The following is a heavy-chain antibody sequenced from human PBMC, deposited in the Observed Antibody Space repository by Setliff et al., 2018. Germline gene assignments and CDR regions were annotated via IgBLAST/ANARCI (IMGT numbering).Heavy chain of an antibody. J-gene: IGHJ6*04. D-gene: IGHD4-17*01. CDR2: INHSGSS. CDR1: GGSFSGYY. V-gene: IGHV4-34*01. CDR3: ARYGTEYGDYEIPGDV. Sequence: LSETLSLTCAVYGGSFSGYYWTWIRQPPGKGLEWIGEINHSGSSNNNPSLKGRVSISVDTSKKQFYLKLTSVTAADTAVYYCARYGTEYGDYEIPGDVWGKGTTVTVSS.